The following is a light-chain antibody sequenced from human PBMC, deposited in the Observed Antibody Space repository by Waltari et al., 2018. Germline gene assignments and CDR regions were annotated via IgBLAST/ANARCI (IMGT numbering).Light chain of an antibody. J-gene: IGKJ4*01. CDR2: DTS. V-gene: IGKV3-11*01. CDR1: QSVTNY. CDR3: QQRRNWPLT. Sequence: DIVLTQSPAILSLSPGERASLSCRASQSVTNYLAWYQQKPGQAPGLLIYDTSNRATGIPARFSGSGFATDFTLTISSLEPDDFAVYYCQQRRNWPLTFGGGTKVEIK.